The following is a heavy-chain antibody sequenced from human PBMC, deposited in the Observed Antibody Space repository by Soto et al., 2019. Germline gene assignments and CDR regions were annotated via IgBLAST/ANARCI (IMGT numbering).Heavy chain of an antibody. D-gene: IGHD5-12*01. V-gene: IGHV4-31*01. CDR1: GGSISSGGYY. CDR2: IYYSGSP. CDR3: ARMLGATIFDY. Sequence: QVQLQESGPGLVKPSQTLSLTCTVSGGSISSGGYYWNWIRQHPGKGLEWIGYIYYSGSPYYNPSLKSLVTISVDTSKNQFSRKLSSVTAADTAVYYCARMLGATIFDYWGQGTLVTVSS. J-gene: IGHJ4*02.